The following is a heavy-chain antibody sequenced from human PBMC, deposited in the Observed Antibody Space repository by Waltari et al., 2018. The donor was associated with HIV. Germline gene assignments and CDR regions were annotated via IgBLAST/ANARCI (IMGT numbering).Heavy chain of an antibody. CDR2: IYYSGST. D-gene: IGHD4-17*01. Sequence: SLTCTVSGGSISSSPYYWGWIRQPPGKGLEWIGSIYYSGSTYSNPSLKSRVTISVDTSKNQFSLKLSSVTAADTAVYYCTVTTRRFDPWGQGTLVTVSS. J-gene: IGHJ5*02. V-gene: IGHV4-39*01. CDR1: GGSISSSPYY. CDR3: TVTTRRFDP.